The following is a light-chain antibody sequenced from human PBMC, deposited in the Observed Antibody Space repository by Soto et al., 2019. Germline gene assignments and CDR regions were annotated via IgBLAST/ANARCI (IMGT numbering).Light chain of an antibody. CDR3: QSYDSSLSGWRV. J-gene: IGLJ1*01. CDR2: GNS. V-gene: IGLV1-40*01. CDR1: SSNIGAGYD. Sequence: QSELRQARSVSRSPWQRVTISCTGSSSNIGAGYDVHWYQQLPGTAPKLLIYGNSNRPSGVPDRFSGSKSGTSASLAITGLQAEDEADYYCQSYDSSLSGWRVFGTGTKVTVL.